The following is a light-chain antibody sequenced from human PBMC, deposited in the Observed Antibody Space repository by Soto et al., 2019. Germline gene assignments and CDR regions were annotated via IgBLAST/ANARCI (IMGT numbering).Light chain of an antibody. J-gene: IGKJ5*01. Sequence: EIVMTQSPATLSVSPGERATLSCRASQSVSSNLAWYQQKPGQAPRLLIYGASTRATGIPARYSGSGSGTEVTLTICSLQSEDFAVYYCQQYNNWSFGQGTRLEIK. CDR3: QQYNNWS. CDR1: QSVSSN. V-gene: IGKV3-15*01. CDR2: GAS.